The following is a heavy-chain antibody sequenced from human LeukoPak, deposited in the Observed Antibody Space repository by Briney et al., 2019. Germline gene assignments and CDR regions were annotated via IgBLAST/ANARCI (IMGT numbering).Heavy chain of an antibody. CDR1: GGSFSGYY. CDR3: ATRPYDYVWGSYRYTGQGWFDH. J-gene: IGHJ5*02. V-gene: IGHV4-34*01. Sequence: PSETLSLTCAVYGGSFSGYYWSWIRQPPGKGLEWIGEINHSGSTNYNPSLKSRVTIPVDTSKNQFSLKLSSVTAADTAVYYCATRPYDYVWGSYRYTGQGWFDHWGQGTLVTVSS. CDR2: INHSGST. D-gene: IGHD3-16*02.